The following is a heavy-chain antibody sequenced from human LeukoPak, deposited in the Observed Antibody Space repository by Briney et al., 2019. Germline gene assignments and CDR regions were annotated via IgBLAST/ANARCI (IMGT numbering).Heavy chain of an antibody. CDR2: IYPGEFDI. CDR1: GYTFTKYW. J-gene: IGHJ4*02. CDR3: ARSTMIVDY. D-gene: IGHD3-22*01. Sequence: GESLKISCKGSGYTFTKYWIGWVRQMPGKGLEWMGIIYPGEFDIRYSPSFQGQVTISADKSISTAYLQWSSLKASDTAMYYCARSTMIVDYWGQGTLVTVSS. V-gene: IGHV5-51*01.